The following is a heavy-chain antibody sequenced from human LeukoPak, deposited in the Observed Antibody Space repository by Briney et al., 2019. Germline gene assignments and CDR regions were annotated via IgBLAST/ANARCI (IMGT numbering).Heavy chain of an antibody. CDR2: INTDGSST. CDR1: GFSFSSYW. D-gene: IGHD1-26*01. Sequence: GGSLRLSCAASGFSFSSYWMHWVRQAPGKGRVWVSRINTDGSSTTYADSVKGRFTISRDNAKNTLYLQMDSLRADDTAVYYCASGYSGTYYYYMDVWGRGTTVTVSS. CDR3: ASGYSGTYYYYMDV. V-gene: IGHV3-74*01. J-gene: IGHJ6*03.